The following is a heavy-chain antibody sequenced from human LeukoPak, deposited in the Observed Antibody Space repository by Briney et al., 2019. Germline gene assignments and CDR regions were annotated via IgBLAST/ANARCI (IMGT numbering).Heavy chain of an antibody. V-gene: IGHV3-48*04. Sequence: GGSLRLSCAASSFTFSGHNMNWVRQAPGKGLEWISFVSISSGTIYYADSVQGRFTISRDNTKNTVYLQMNGLRAEDTAVYYCARGMFGGYCTDYWGQGTLVTVSS. CDR1: SFTFSGHN. D-gene: IGHD3-3*01. CDR3: ARGMFGGYCTDY. CDR2: VSISSGTI. J-gene: IGHJ4*02.